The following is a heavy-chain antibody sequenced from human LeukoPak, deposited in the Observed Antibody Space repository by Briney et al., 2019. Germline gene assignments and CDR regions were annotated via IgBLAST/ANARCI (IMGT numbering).Heavy chain of an antibody. CDR1: GYTFTSYG. J-gene: IGHJ4*02. Sequence: ASVKVSCKASGYTFTSYGISWLRQAPGQGLEWMGWISAYNGNTNYAQKLQGRVTMTTDTSTSTAYMELRSLRSDDTAVYYCARDPSGYGLFDYWGQGTLVTVSS. V-gene: IGHV1-18*01. CDR3: ARDPSGYGLFDY. D-gene: IGHD6-13*01. CDR2: ISAYNGNT.